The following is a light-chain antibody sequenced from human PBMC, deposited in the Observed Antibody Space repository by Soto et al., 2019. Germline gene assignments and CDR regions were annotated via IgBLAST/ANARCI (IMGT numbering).Light chain of an antibody. V-gene: IGKV3-11*01. CDR2: DAS. Sequence: EIVLTQSPVTLSLSPGERATLSCRASQSVTTSLACYQRKPGQAPRLLIYDASKRATGIPARFSGSGSGTDFTLTISSLDPEDFAVYYCQQRTNWPLTFGGGTKVEIK. CDR3: QQRTNWPLT. J-gene: IGKJ4*01. CDR1: QSVTTS.